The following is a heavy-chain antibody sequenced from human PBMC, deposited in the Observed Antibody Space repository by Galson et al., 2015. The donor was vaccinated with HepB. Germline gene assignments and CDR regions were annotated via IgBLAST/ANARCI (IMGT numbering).Heavy chain of an antibody. Sequence: SLRLSCAASGFTLSSYGLTWVRQAPGKGLEWVSGISSGGVNPYYADSVKGRFTISRDYSKNTLYLQMSSLRVEDTAVYYCAKLYSSNWYGDADYWGQGTLVTVSS. CDR3: AKLYSSNWYGDADY. D-gene: IGHD6-13*01. CDR1: GFTLSSYG. CDR2: ISSGGVNP. J-gene: IGHJ4*02. V-gene: IGHV3-23*01.